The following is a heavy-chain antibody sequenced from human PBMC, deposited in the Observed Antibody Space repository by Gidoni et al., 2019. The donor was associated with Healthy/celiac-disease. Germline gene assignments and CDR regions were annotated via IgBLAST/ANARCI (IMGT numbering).Heavy chain of an antibody. V-gene: IGHV4-34*01. D-gene: IGHD3-16*02. CDR2: INHSGST. CDR1: GGSFSGYY. CDR3: ARGGGGITFGGVIAYFDY. Sequence: QVQLQQWGAGLLKPSETLSLTCAVYGGSFSGYYWRWIRQPPGKGREWIGEINHSGSTNYNPSLKSRVTISVDTSKNQFSLKLSSVTAADTAVYYCARGGGGITFGGVIAYFDYWGQGTLVTVFS. J-gene: IGHJ4*02.